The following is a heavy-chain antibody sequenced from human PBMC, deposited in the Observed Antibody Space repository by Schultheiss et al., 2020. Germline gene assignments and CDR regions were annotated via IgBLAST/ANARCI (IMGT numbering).Heavy chain of an antibody. Sequence: ASVKVSCKASGYTFTSYGISWVRQAPGQGLEWMGWISPYNGNTHFAQKFEGRVTLTTDTSTTTAYMDLRSLRSDDTAVYYCARDSPLTGPAGYWGQGTLVTVPS. J-gene: IGHJ4*02. CDR3: ARDSPLTGPAGY. D-gene: IGHD2-8*02. CDR2: ISPYNGNT. CDR1: GYTFTSYG. V-gene: IGHV1-18*01.